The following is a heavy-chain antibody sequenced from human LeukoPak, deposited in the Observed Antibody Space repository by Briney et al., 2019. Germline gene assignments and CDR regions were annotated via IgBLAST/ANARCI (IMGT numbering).Heavy chain of an antibody. CDR3: VRGFGGQSDY. Sequence: GGSLRLSCAASGFTVSSNYMSWVRQAPGKGLEWVSVIYSGGRTYYADSVKGRFTISRDNSKNTLYLQMNSLRAEDTAVYYGVRGFGGQSDYWGQGTLVTVSS. D-gene: IGHD3-10*01. V-gene: IGHV3-53*01. CDR1: GFTVSSNY. CDR2: IYSGGRT. J-gene: IGHJ4*02.